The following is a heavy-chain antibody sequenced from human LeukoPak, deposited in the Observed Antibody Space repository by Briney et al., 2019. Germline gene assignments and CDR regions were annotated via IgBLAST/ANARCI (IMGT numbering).Heavy chain of an antibody. CDR1: GFTFDDYA. J-gene: IGHJ4*02. V-gene: IGHV3-9*01. CDR2: ISWNSGSI. Sequence: PGGSLRLSCAASGFTFDDYAMHWVRQAPGKGLEWVSGISWNSGSIGYADSVKGRFTISRDNAKNSLYLQTNSLRAEDTALYYCAKDSKAVAGGLIDYWGQGTLVTVSS. CDR3: AKDSKAVAGGLIDY. D-gene: IGHD6-19*01.